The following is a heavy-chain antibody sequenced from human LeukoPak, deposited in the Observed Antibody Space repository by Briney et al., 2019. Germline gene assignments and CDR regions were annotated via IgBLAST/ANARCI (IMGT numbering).Heavy chain of an antibody. CDR2: INPNSGGA. CDR1: GYTFTGYY. CDR3: ARGVTGRGVDY. J-gene: IGHJ4*02. Sequence: ASVKVSCTASGYTFTGYYMHWVRQAPGQGLEWMGWINPNSGGANYAQKFQGRVTMTRDTSITTAYMDLNRLRSDDTAAYYCARGVTGRGVDYWGQGTLVTVSS. D-gene: IGHD2-21*02. V-gene: IGHV1-2*02.